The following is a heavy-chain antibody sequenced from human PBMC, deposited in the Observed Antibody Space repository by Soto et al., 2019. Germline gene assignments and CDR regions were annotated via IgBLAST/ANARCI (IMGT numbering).Heavy chain of an antibody. CDR1: GFTFSTYS. D-gene: IGHD1-7*01. Sequence: GGSLRLSCAASGFTFSTYSMNWVRQAPGKGLEWISYISISSSTIYYADSVKGRFTISRDNAKNSLYLQLNSLRDEDTAVYFCVREAAKGSWNYFDPWGRGTLVTVSS. V-gene: IGHV3-48*02. J-gene: IGHJ5*01. CDR3: VREAAKGSWNYFDP. CDR2: ISISSSTI.